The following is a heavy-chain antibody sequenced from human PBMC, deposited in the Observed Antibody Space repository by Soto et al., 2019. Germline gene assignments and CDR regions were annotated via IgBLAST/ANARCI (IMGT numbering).Heavy chain of an antibody. Sequence: ASVKVSCNASGYTFTSYDINWVRQATGQGLEWMGWMNPNSGNTGYAQKFQGRVTMTRNTSISTAYMELSSLRSEDTAVYYCARGGGGWRYYYYYGMDVWGQGTPVTVYS. V-gene: IGHV1-8*01. D-gene: IGHD6-19*01. CDR2: MNPNSGNT. CDR1: GYTFTSYD. CDR3: ARGGGGWRYYYYYGMDV. J-gene: IGHJ6*02.